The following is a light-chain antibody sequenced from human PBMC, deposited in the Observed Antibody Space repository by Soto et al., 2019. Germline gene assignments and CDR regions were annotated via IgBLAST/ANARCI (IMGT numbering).Light chain of an antibody. CDR2: AAS. J-gene: IGKJ3*01. CDR3: QQSYSTPRT. Sequence: DIQMTQSPSSLSASVGDRVTITCRASQNIRTYLNWYQQKPGKAPKFLIYAASNLQSGVPSRFSGSGSGTEFTLTISSLQPEDFASYYCQQSYSTPRTFGPGTKVDIK. CDR1: QNIRTY. V-gene: IGKV1-39*01.